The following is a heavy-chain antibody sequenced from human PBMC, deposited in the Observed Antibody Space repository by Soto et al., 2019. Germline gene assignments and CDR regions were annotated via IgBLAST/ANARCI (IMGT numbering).Heavy chain of an antibody. CDR1: GYTFSSYG. Sequence: QVQLVQSGAEVKKPGASVKVSCKASGYTFSSYGISWVRQAPGQGLEWMGWISAYNGNTNYAQKLQGRATMTADTSTSRAYMELSSLSCDDTAVYYCARNSGALLYYYFYYIDVWGKGSTVTVSS. V-gene: IGHV1-18*01. J-gene: IGHJ6*03. CDR3: ARNSGALLYYYFYYIDV. D-gene: IGHD5-12*01. CDR2: ISAYNGNT.